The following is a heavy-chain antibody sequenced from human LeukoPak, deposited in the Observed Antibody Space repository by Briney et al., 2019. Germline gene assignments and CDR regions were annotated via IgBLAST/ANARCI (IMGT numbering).Heavy chain of an antibody. CDR2: IYYSGST. D-gene: IGHD3-3*01. CDR1: GGSFGSYY. Sequence: SETLSLTCAVYGGSFGSYYWSWIRQPPGKGLEWIGYIYYSGSTNYNPSLKSRVTISVDTSKNQFSLKLSSVTAADTAVYYCAREYYDFWSGSFYFDYWGQGTLVTVSS. J-gene: IGHJ4*02. V-gene: IGHV4-59*01. CDR3: AREYYDFWSGSFYFDY.